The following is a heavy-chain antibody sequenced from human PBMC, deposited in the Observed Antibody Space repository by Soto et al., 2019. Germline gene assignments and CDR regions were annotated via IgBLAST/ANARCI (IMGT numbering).Heavy chain of an antibody. CDR3: AKPRSCTGVSCDFYYFDC. CDR1: GFTFNNYA. CDR2: ISGSGATP. D-gene: IGHD2-15*01. V-gene: IGHV3-23*01. Sequence: EVQLLESGGGLLQPGGSLRLSCSASGFTFNNYAMAWVRQAPGEGLEWVSGISGSGATPYYADSVKGRFTISRDNSTNTLFLQMNSLSAEDTTIYFCAKPRSCTGVSCDFYYFDCWGQGTLVTVSS. J-gene: IGHJ4*02.